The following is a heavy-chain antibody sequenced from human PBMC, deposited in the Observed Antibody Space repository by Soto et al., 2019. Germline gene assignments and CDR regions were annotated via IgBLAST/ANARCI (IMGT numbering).Heavy chain of an antibody. Sequence: GGSLRLSCAASGFTFSSYAMSWVRQAPGKGLEWVSAISGSGGSTYYADSVKGRFTISRDNSKNTLYLQMNSLRAEDTAVYYCAKGSHIVVVTPPPPNCFDSSGPALLVTLSS. D-gene: IGHD2-21*02. CDR3: AKGSHIVVVTPPPPNCFDS. CDR1: GFTFSSYA. J-gene: IGHJ5*01. CDR2: ISGSGGST. V-gene: IGHV3-23*01.